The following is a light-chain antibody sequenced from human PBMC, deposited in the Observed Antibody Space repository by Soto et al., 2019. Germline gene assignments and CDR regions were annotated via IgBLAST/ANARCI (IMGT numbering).Light chain of an antibody. CDR3: QQYEIYPIT. CDR2: KAS. CDR1: QSFNSW. V-gene: IGKV1-5*03. J-gene: IGKJ5*01. Sequence: DIQMTQSPSTLSASVGDRVTITCRASQSFNSWLAWYQQKPGKAPKLLIYKASSLESGVPSRFSGSGSGTEFTLTISSLQPDDFAAYYCQQYEIYPITFGQGTRLEMK.